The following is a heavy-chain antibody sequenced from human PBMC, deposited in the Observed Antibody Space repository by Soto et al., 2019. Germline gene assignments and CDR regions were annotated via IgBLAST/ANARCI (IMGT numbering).Heavy chain of an antibody. V-gene: IGHV4-59*01. D-gene: IGHD6-13*01. CDR2: IYYSGST. CDR1: GGSISSYY. CDR3: ARDRFIAAAGKYYYYYYGMDV. J-gene: IGHJ6*02. Sequence: QVQLQESGPGLVKPSETLSLTCTVSGGSISSYYWSWIRQPPGKGLEWIGYIYYSGSTNYNPSLKSRVPISVDTSKNQFSLKLSSVTAADTAVYYCARDRFIAAAGKYYYYYYGMDVWGQGTTVTVSS.